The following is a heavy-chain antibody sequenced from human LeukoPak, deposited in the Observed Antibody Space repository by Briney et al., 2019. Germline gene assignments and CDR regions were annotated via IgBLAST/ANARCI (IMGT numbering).Heavy chain of an antibody. J-gene: IGHJ4*02. CDR2: INHSGST. CDR3: ARVGFLEWLLYFDY. CDR1: GGSFSGYY. Sequence: PSETLSLTCAVYGGSFSGYYWSWIRQPPGKGLEWIGEINHSGSTNYNPSLKSRVTISVDTSKNQFSLKLSSVTAADTAVYYCARVGFLEWLLYFDYWGQGTLVTVSS. D-gene: IGHD3-3*02. V-gene: IGHV4-34*01.